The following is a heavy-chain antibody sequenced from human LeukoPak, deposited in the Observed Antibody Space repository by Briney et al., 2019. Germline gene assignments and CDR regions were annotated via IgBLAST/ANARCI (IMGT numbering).Heavy chain of an antibody. J-gene: IGHJ4*02. Sequence: KPGGSLRLSCAASGFTVSSYSMNWVRQAPGKGLEWVSSISSRSSNLYYADSVKGRFTIPRDNAKNSLYLQMNSLRAEDTALYYCARDGGVDGYNSYFDYWGQGTLVTVSS. CDR2: ISSRSSNL. V-gene: IGHV3-21*01. CDR3: ARDGGVDGYNSYFDY. CDR1: GFTVSSYS. D-gene: IGHD5-24*01.